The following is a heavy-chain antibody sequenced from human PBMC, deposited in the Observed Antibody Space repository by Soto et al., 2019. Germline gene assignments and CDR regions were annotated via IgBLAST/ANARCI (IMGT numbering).Heavy chain of an antibody. J-gene: IGHJ5*02. CDR1: GFTFSRYG. V-gene: IGHV3-33*01. Sequence: QVQLVESGGGVVQPGTSLRLSCEASGFTFSRYGMHWVRQAPGKGPEWVGVIVRDGTEAFYGDSVRGRFTISRDNSRNRLFLEMDNRRVEDTALYYCARDDDYDDNGLDHWGQGTLVTVSS. D-gene: IGHD3-16*01. CDR3: ARDDDYDDNGLDH. CDR2: IVRDGTEA.